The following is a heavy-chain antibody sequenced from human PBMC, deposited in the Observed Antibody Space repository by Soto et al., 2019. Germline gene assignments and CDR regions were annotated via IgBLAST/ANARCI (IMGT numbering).Heavy chain of an antibody. J-gene: IGHJ4*02. CDR3: GRDGEYYYDSSGYTFDY. D-gene: IGHD3-22*01. CDR2: IIPILGIA. V-gene: IGHV1-69*08. CDR1: GGTFSSYT. Sequence: QVQLVQSGAEVKKPGSSVKVSCKASGGTFSSYTISWVRQAPGQGLEWMGRIIPILGIANYAQKFQGRVTITADKSTSTAYMELSGLRSEDTAVYYCGRDGEYYYDSSGYTFDYWGQGTLVTVSS.